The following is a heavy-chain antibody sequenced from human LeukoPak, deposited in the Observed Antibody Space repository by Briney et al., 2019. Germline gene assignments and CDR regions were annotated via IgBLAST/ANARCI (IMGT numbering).Heavy chain of an antibody. D-gene: IGHD5-18*01. V-gene: IGHV1-2*02. CDR1: GYTFTGYY. CDR2: INPNSGGT. J-gene: IGHJ4*02. Sequence: ASVKVSCKASGYTFTGYYMRWVRQAPGQGLEWMGWINPNSGGTNYAQKFQGRVTMTRDTSISTAYMELSRLRSDDTAVYYCARSIQLWDKFDDYWGQGTLVTVSS. CDR3: ARSIQLWDKFDDY.